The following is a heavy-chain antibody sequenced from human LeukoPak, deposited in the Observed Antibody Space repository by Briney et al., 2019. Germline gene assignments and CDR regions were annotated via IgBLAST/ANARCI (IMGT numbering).Heavy chain of an antibody. J-gene: IGHJ4*02. Sequence: ASVKVSCKASGYTFTSYGINWVRQAPGQGLEWMGGIIPIFGTANYAQKFQGRVTITADKSTSTAYMELSSLRSEDTAVYYCAGDYGGNSGQVDYWGQGTLVTVSS. CDR1: GYTFTSYG. CDR3: AGDYGGNSGQVDY. D-gene: IGHD4-23*01. CDR2: IIPIFGTA. V-gene: IGHV1-69*06.